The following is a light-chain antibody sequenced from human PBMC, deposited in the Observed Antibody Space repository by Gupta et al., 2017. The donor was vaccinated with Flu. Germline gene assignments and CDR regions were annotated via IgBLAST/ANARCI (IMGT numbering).Light chain of an antibody. V-gene: IGKV3-15*01. CDR2: GAS. CDR1: RSISSN. CDR3: QQEYNWPRT. J-gene: IGKJ1*01. Sequence: IDITQSPVTLSGSPDESTTLPCRPSRSISSNLAWYQQKPGQAPRLLIVGASTRASGVPARFSGSGSRTDFTLTIGSLQSEDSAVYYCQQEYNWPRTFGQGTRVEIK.